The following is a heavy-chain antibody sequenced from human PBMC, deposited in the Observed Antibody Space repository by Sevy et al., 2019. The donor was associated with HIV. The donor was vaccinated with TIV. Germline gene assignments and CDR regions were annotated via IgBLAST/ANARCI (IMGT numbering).Heavy chain of an antibody. D-gene: IGHD6-6*01. J-gene: IGHJ4*02. Sequence: GGSLRLSCAASGFTFSSYAMHWVRQAPGKGLEWVAVISYDGSNKYYADSVKGRFTISRDNSKNTRYLQMNSLRAGDTAVYYCARGGAARPPCGTYYWGQGTLVTVSS. CDR3: ARGGAARPPCGTYY. CDR1: GFTFSSYA. CDR2: ISYDGSNK. V-gene: IGHV3-30-3*01.